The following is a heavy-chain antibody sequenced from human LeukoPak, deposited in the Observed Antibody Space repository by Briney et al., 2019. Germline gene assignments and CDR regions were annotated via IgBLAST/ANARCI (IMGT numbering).Heavy chain of an antibody. CDR1: GFTFSGYS. CDR2: LSSGGSHT. D-gene: IGHD1-26*01. J-gene: IGHJ4*02. CDR3: AKLPLVGTYFDF. V-gene: IGHV3-23*01. Sequence: PGGSLRLSCAPSGFTFSGYSMSWVRPAPRRGLEWVSTLSSGGSHTDYADSVQRRFTLSRDYSRNTLYLQMDSRRAEDTAVYYCAKLPLVGTYFDFWGQGTLVTVSS.